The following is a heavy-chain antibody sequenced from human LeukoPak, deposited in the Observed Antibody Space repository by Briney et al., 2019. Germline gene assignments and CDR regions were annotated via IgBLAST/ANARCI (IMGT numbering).Heavy chain of an antibody. V-gene: IGHV4-39*01. CDR2: IYYSGST. CDR1: GGSISSSSYY. CDR3: ARQLGYCSSTSCYADKVDY. J-gene: IGHJ4*02. D-gene: IGHD2-2*01. Sequence: SETLSLTCTVSGGSISSSSYYWGWIRQPPGKGLEGIGSIYYSGSTYYTPSLKSRVTISVATSKNQFSLKLSSVTAADTAVYYCARQLGYCSSTSCYADKVDYWGQGTLVTVSS.